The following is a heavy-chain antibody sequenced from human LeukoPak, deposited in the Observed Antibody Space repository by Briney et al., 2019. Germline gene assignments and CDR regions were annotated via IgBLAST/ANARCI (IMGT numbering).Heavy chain of an antibody. Sequence: PGESLRISCKGSGYRFTDYWIGWVHQMPGKGLEWMEIIYPGDSDTRYSPSFQGQVTISADKSINTAHLQWSSLKASDTAMYYCARGAAGTTPDYYYFGLDVWGQGTTVRVSS. V-gene: IGHV5-51*07. J-gene: IGHJ6*02. CDR3: ARGAAGTTPDYYYFGLDV. CDR2: IYPGDSDT. CDR1: GYRFTDYW. D-gene: IGHD1-7*01.